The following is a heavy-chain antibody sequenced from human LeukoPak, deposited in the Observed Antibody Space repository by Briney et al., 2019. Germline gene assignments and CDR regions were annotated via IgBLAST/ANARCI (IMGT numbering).Heavy chain of an antibody. Sequence: SETLSLTCAVYGGSFSGYYWSWIRQPPGKGLEWIGEINHSGSTNYNPSLKGRVTISVDTSKNQFSLKLSSVTAADTAVYYCARGSRSGGYDLVPVEGNHYWGQGTLVTVSS. CDR3: ARGSRSGGYDLVPVEGNHY. J-gene: IGHJ4*02. CDR1: GGSFSGYY. CDR2: INHSGST. D-gene: IGHD5-12*01. V-gene: IGHV4-34*01.